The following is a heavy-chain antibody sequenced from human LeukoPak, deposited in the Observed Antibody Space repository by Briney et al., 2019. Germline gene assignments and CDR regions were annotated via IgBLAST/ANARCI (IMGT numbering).Heavy chain of an antibody. V-gene: IGHV3-64*01. Sequence: GGSLRLSCAASGFTFSSYAMHWVRQAPGKGLEYVSAISSNGGSTYYANSVKGRFTISRDNSKNTLYLQMGSLRAEDMAVYYCARRRRDGYTFDYWGQGILVTVSS. D-gene: IGHD5-24*01. CDR1: GFTFSSYA. CDR2: ISSNGGST. CDR3: ARRRRDGYTFDY. J-gene: IGHJ4*02.